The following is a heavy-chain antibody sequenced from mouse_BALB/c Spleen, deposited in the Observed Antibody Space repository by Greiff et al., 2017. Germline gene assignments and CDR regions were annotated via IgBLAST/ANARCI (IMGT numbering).Heavy chain of an antibody. CDR2: ISSGSSTI. J-gene: IGHJ4*01. V-gene: IGHV5-17*02. CDR3: ARSWDGRGYYAMDY. Sequence: EVQVVESGGGLVQPGGSRKLSCAASGSTFSSFGMHWVRQAPEKGLEWVAYISSGSSTIYYADTVKGRFTISRDNPKNTLFLQMTSLRSEDTAMYYCARSWDGRGYYAMDYWGQGTSVTVSS. D-gene: IGHD4-1*01. CDR1: GSTFSSFG.